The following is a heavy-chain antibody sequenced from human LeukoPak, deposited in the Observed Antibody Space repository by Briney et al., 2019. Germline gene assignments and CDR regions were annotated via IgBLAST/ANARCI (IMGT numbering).Heavy chain of an antibody. J-gene: IGHJ2*01. Sequence: PSETLSLTCTVSGDSINNYYWSWIRQPPGKGLEYIGYIYYSGSTNYNPSLKSRVTMSVDTSMNQFSLKLSSVTVADTAVYYCARPYYYGSGNYYNWCLDLWGRGTLVTVSS. CDR3: ARPYYYGSGNYYNWCLDL. D-gene: IGHD3-10*01. CDR2: IYYSGST. CDR1: GDSINNYY. V-gene: IGHV4-59*01.